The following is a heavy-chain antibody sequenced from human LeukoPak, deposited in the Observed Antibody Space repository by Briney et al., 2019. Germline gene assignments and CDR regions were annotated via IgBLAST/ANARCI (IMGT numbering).Heavy chain of an antibody. J-gene: IGHJ1*01. CDR2: IIPILGTA. V-gene: IGHV1-69*01. CDR3: ATTRDYYDTSGCTLLQD. Sequence: ASVKVSCKASGGTFSTYAISWVRQAPGQGLEWVGGIIPILGTANYAQRFQGRVTLTADESSSTAYMALSSLRSEDTAMYYCATTRDYYDTSGCTLLQDWGQGTLVTVSS. D-gene: IGHD3-22*01. CDR1: GGTFSTYA.